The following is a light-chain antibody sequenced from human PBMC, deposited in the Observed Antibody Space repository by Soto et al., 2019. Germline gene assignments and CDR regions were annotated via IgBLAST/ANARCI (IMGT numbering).Light chain of an antibody. CDR3: QQYNNWPPIT. CDR2: GAS. V-gene: IGKV3-15*01. J-gene: IGKJ5*01. CDR1: QSVTSN. Sequence: EIVLTQSPATLSLSPGERATLSCRASQSVTSNLAWYQQKPGQAPRLLLYGASTRATGIPARFSGSGSGTEFTLTVSSLQSEDFAAYYCQQYNNWPPITFGQGTRLEIK.